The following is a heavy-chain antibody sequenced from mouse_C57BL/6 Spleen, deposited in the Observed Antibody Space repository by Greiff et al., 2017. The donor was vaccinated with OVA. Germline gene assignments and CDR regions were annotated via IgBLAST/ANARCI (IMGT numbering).Heavy chain of an antibody. D-gene: IGHD1-1*01. J-gene: IGHJ3*01. CDR2: IDPSDSYT. CDR3: AREGYYGSSYVAWFAY. CDR1: GYTFTSYW. V-gene: IGHV1-59*01. Sequence: QVQLQQPGAELVRPGTSVKLSCKASGYTFTSYWMHWVKQRPGQGLEWIGVIDPSDSYTNYNQKFKGKATLTVDTSSSTAYMQLSSLTSEDSAVYYCAREGYYGSSYVAWFAYWGQGTLVTVSA.